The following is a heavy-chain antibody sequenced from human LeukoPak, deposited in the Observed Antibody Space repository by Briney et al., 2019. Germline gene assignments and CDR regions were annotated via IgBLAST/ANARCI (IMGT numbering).Heavy chain of an antibody. J-gene: IGHJ4*02. CDR1: GFTFSSYA. D-gene: IGHD2-15*01. V-gene: IGHV3-23*01. CDR3: VKGCSYTGCYTSEN. CDR2: ISGSGGST. Sequence: GGSLRLSCAASGFTFSSYAMSWVRQAPGKGLEWVSAISGSGGSTYYADSVKGRFTISRDNSKNTLYLQMNSLRVEDTAVYYCVKGCSYTGCYTSENWGQGTLVTVSS.